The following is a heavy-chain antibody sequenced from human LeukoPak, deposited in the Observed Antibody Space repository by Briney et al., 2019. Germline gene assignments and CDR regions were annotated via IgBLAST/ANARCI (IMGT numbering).Heavy chain of an antibody. CDR1: GGTFSSYA. D-gene: IGHD2-2*01. J-gene: IGHJ6*03. Sequence: ASVKVSCKASGGTFSSYAISWVRQAPGQGLEWMGGIIPIFGTANYAQKFQGRVTITADESTSTAYMELSSQRSEDTAVYYCARDGGDIVVVPSAHYYYYYMDVWGKGTTVTVSS. V-gene: IGHV1-69*13. CDR3: ARDGGDIVVVPSAHYYYYYMDV. CDR2: IIPIFGTA.